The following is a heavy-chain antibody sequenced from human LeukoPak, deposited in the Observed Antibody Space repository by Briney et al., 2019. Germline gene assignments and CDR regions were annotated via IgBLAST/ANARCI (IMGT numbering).Heavy chain of an antibody. D-gene: IGHD5-24*01. CDR3: AKGRRDGHNFDFDY. Sequence: PGGSLRLSCAASGFTFSSYAMSWVRQAPGKGLEWVSSISGSDGTTYYADSVKGRFTISRDSSKNTLYLQMNSLRAEDTAAYYCAKGRRDGHNFDFDYWGQGTLVTVSS. CDR2: ISGSDGTT. J-gene: IGHJ4*02. V-gene: IGHV3-23*01. CDR1: GFTFSSYA.